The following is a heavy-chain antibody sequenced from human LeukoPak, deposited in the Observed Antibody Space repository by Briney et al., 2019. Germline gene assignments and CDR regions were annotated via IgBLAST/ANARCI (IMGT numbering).Heavy chain of an antibody. CDR3: ARRNPYGSGSYDY. V-gene: IGHV3-33*01. J-gene: IGHJ4*02. CDR1: GFGFSNYG. Sequence: GGSLRLSCAASGFGFSNYGMHWVRQAPGKGLEWVAVIWYDGNNKYYADFVRGRFTISRDNSKNTLYLQMNSLTAEDTAVYYCARRNPYGSGSYDYWGQGTLVTVSS. CDR2: IWYDGNNK. D-gene: IGHD3-10*01.